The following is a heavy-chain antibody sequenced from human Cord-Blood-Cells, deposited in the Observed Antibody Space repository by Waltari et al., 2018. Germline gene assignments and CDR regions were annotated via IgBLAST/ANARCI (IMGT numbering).Heavy chain of an antibody. CDR2: IYSGGST. D-gene: IGHD2-15*01. Sequence: EVQLVESGGGLIQPGGSLRLSCAASGFTVSSNYMSWVRQAPRKGLGWVSVIYSGGSTYYADPVKGRFTISRDNSKNTLYLQMNSLRAEDTAVYYCAREQSNYCSGGSCSPRYGMDVWGQGTTVTVSS. CDR3: AREQSNYCSGGSCSPRYGMDV. V-gene: IGHV3-53*01. CDR1: GFTVSSNY. J-gene: IGHJ6*02.